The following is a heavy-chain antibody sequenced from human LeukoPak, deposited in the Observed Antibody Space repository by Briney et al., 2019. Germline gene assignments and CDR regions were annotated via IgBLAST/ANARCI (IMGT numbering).Heavy chain of an antibody. CDR2: ISGSGGST. CDR1: GFTFSSYG. D-gene: IGHD2-15*01. CDR3: AKNRPVVVVAANNWFDP. Sequence: GRSLRLSCAASGFTFSSYGMSWVRQAPGKGLEWVSAISGSGGSTYYADSVKGRFTISRDNSKNTLYLQMNSLRAEDTAVYYCAKNRPVVVVAANNWFDPWGQGTLVTVSS. J-gene: IGHJ5*02. V-gene: IGHV3-23*01.